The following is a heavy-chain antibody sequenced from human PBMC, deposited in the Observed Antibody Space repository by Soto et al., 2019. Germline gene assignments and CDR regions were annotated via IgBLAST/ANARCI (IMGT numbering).Heavy chain of an antibody. CDR3: AREAPDYNLSPGMDV. D-gene: IGHD4-4*01. CDR2: ISYDGSNK. V-gene: IGHV3-30-3*01. J-gene: IGHJ6*02. CDR1: GFTFSSYA. Sequence: QVQVVESGGGVVQPGRSLRLSCAASGFTFSSYAMHWVRQAPGKGLEWVAVISYDGSNKYYADSVKGRFTISRDNSKNTLYLQMNSLMAGDTAVYYCAREAPDYNLSPGMDVWGQGTTVTVSS.